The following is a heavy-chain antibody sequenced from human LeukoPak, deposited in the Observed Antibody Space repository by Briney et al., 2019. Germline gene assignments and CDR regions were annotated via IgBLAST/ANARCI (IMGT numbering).Heavy chain of an antibody. CDR2: IIPIFGTA. CDR3: ASASESRSDPGRPYYFDY. Sequence: SVKVSCKASGYTFTSYGISWVRQAPGQGLEWMGGIIPIFGTANYAQKFQGRVTITTDESTSTAYMELSSLRSEDTAVYYCASASESRSDPGRPYYFDYWGQGTLVTVSS. V-gene: IGHV1-69*05. J-gene: IGHJ4*02. CDR1: GYTFTSYG. D-gene: IGHD6-6*01.